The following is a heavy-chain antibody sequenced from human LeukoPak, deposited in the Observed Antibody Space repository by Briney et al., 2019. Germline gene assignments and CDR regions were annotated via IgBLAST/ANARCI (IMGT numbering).Heavy chain of an antibody. Sequence: PGGSLRLSCAASGFAFSSYAMNWVRQATGKGLEWVSSIGGSGGNTYYADSENGRFTISRDNSKNTLYLRMNSLRAEDTAVYYCARVDKSMDTVWGQGTVVSVSS. D-gene: IGHD5-18*01. J-gene: IGHJ4*02. CDR1: GFAFSSYA. CDR3: ARVDKSMDTV. CDR2: IGGSGGNT. V-gene: IGHV3-23*01.